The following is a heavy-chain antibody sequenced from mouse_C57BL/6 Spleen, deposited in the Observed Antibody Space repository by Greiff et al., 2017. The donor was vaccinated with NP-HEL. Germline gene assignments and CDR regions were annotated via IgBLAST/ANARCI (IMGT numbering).Heavy chain of an antibody. Sequence: VKLMESGAELVKPGASVKISCKASGYAFSSYWMNWVKQRPGKGLEWIGQIYPGDGDTNYNGKFKGKATLTADKSSSTAYMQLSSLTSEDSAVYVCARLHYEDYYAMDYWGQGTSVTVSS. V-gene: IGHV1-80*01. CDR1: GYAFSSYW. CDR3: ARLHYEDYYAMDY. D-gene: IGHD2-4*01. J-gene: IGHJ4*01. CDR2: IYPGDGDT.